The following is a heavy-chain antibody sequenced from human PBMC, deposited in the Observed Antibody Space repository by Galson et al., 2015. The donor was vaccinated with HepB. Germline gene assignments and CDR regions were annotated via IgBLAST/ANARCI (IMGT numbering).Heavy chain of an antibody. CDR2: IKSKTDGETT. Sequence: SLRLSCAASGFPFNNAWMTWVRQAPGMGLEWVGRIKSKTDGETTDYAAPVKGRFTIPRDDPKNRLYLQMNSLKPEDTAVYYCTPDVYYSTYWSWLDPWGQGTLVTVSS. CDR1: GFPFNNAW. V-gene: IGHV3-15*01. J-gene: IGHJ5*02. D-gene: IGHD2-8*02. CDR3: TPDVYYSTYWSWLDP.